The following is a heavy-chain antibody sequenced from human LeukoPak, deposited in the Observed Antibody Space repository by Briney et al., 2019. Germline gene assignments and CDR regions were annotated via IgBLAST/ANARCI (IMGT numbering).Heavy chain of an antibody. CDR1: GGTFSSYA. D-gene: IGHD5-24*01. V-gene: IGHV1-69*05. Sequence: ASVKVSCKASGGTFSSYAISWVRQAPGQGPEWMGGIIPIFGTANYAQKFQGRVTITTDESTSTAYMELSSLRAEDTAVYYCARESREMATLIDYWGQGTLVTVSS. CDR3: ARESREMATLIDY. CDR2: IIPIFGTA. J-gene: IGHJ4*02.